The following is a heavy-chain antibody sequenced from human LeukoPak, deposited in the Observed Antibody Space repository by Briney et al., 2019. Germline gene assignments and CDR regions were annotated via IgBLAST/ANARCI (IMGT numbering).Heavy chain of an antibody. CDR2: ISSSSSVI. CDR3: ARDGESRLGY. Sequence: GGSLRLSCAASGFTFSSYNMNWVRQAPGKGLEWVSYISSSSSVIYNADSVKGRFTISRDNAKNSLYLQMNSLRAEDTAVYYCARDGESRLGYWGQGTLVTVSS. V-gene: IGHV3-48*01. D-gene: IGHD3-16*01. CDR1: GFTFSSYN. J-gene: IGHJ4*02.